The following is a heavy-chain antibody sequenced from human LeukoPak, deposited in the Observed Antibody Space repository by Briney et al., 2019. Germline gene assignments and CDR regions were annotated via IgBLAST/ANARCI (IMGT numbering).Heavy chain of an antibody. Sequence: PSETLSLTCTVSGGSISSGDYYWSWIRQPPGKGLEWIGYIYYSGSTYYNPSLKSRVTISVDTSKNQFSLKLSSVTAADTAVYYCARAIPYSYGYWSTSWFDPWGQGTLVTVSS. J-gene: IGHJ5*02. CDR2: IYYSGST. CDR3: ARAIPYSYGYWSTSWFDP. V-gene: IGHV4-30-4*01. D-gene: IGHD5-18*01. CDR1: GGSISSGDYY.